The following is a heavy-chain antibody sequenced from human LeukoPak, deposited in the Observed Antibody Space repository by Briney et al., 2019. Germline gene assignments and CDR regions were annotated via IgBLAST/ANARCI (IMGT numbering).Heavy chain of an antibody. CDR1: GFTFSDYY. CDR3: AKDPDYYGSGSNGGYFDY. Sequence: GGSLRLSCAASGFTFSDYYMSWIRQAPGKGLEWVSYISSSGSTIYYADSVKGRFTISRDNSKNTLYLQMNSLRAEDTAVYYCAKDPDYYGSGSNGGYFDYWGQGTLVTVSS. D-gene: IGHD3-10*01. CDR2: ISSSGSTI. J-gene: IGHJ4*02. V-gene: IGHV3-11*04.